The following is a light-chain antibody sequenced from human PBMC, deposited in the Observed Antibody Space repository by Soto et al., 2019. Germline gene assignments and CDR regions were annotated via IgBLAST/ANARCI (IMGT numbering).Light chain of an antibody. CDR3: LQGTRWPWT. CDR1: QGLVYSDGNTY. V-gene: IGKV2-30*01. Sequence: DVVMTQSPLSLPVTLGQPATISCRSSQGLVYSDGNTYLSWFQQRPGQSPRRLISKISIRDSGVPDRFSGSGSGTEFTLKISRVEAEDFGVYYCLQGTRWPWTFGQGTRVEIK. CDR2: KIS. J-gene: IGKJ1*01.